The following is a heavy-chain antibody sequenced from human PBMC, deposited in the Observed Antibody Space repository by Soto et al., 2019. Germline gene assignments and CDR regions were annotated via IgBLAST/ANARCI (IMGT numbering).Heavy chain of an antibody. J-gene: IGHJ6*02. D-gene: IGHD2-8*01. CDR3: AKTKTAPLWYGMDV. CDR2: ISYDGSNK. V-gene: IGHV3-30*18. CDR1: GFTFSSYG. Sequence: QVQLVESGGGVVQPGRSLRLSCAASGFTFSSYGMHWVRQAPGKGLEWVAFISYDGSNKYYADSVKGRFTISRDNSKNTLYLQMNSLRAEDTAVYYCAKTKTAPLWYGMDVWGQGTTVTVSS.